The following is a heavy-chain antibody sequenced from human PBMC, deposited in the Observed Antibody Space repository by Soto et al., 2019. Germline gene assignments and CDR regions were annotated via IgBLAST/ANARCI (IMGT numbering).Heavy chain of an antibody. CDR1: GLTFTNDW. CDR3: VRGKYSGSYFFDY. D-gene: IGHD1-26*01. V-gene: IGHV3-74*01. Sequence: GSLSLSSEASGLTFTNDWMHWVRQAPGKGLVWVSSLSSDGSTTDYADSVKGRFTISRDNAKNTLYLQMNSLGAEDTAVYYWVRGKYSGSYFFDYWGQGTLVTVSS. CDR2: LSSDGSTT. J-gene: IGHJ4*02.